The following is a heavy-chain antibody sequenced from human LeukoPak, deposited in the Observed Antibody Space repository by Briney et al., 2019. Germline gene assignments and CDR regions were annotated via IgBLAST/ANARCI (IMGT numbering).Heavy chain of an antibody. J-gene: IGHJ4*02. V-gene: IGHV3-30*02. D-gene: IGHD3-10*01. CDR3: AKDGVDYYGSGIDY. CDR1: GFTFSSYG. Sequence: PGGSLRLSCAASGFTFSSYGMHWVRQAPGKGLEWVAFIRYDGSNKYYADSVKGRFTISRDNSENTLYLQMNSLRAEDTAVYYCAKDGVDYYGSGIDYWGQGTLVTVSS. CDR2: IRYDGSNK.